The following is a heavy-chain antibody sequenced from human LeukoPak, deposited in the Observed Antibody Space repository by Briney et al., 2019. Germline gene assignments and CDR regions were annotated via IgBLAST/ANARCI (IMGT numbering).Heavy chain of an antibody. V-gene: IGHV1-58*02. J-gene: IGHJ3*02. CDR1: GFTFTSSA. CDR2: IVVGSGNT. Sequence: SVKVSCKASGFTFTSSAMQWVRQARGQRLEWIGWIVVGSGNTNYAQKFQERVTITRDMSTSTAYMELSSLRSEDTAVYYCAADRGYYDSNAFDIWGQGTMVTVSS. D-gene: IGHD3-22*01. CDR3: AADRGYYDSNAFDI.